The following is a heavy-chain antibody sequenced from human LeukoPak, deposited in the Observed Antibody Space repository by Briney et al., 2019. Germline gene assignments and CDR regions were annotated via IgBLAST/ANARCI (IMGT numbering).Heavy chain of an antibody. Sequence: SGTLSLTCAVSGSSISNNWWSWVRQPPGQGLEWIGESYHRGSPTYNPSLKSRVTISLDTSKNQFTLKLSSVTAADTAVYYCAGQWLVHAFDIWGQGTMVTVSS. D-gene: IGHD6-19*01. CDR2: SYHRGSP. V-gene: IGHV4-4*02. CDR1: GSSISNNW. CDR3: AGQWLVHAFDI. J-gene: IGHJ3*02.